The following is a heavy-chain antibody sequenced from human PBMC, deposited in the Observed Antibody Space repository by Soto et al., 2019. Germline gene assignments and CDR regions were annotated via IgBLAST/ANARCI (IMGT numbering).Heavy chain of an antibody. CDR2: IYYSGIT. V-gene: IGHV4-39*02. CDR3: ASLPDWGWGNN. Sequence: QLQLQESGPGLVKPSETLSLTCAVSGGSISSSSYYWGWIRQPPGKGLEWIGSIYYSGITYYNPSLKSRVTLPVDTCKNRFSLRLTSVTAADTAVYYRASLPDWGWGNNWGQGTLVTVSS. CDR1: GGSISSSSYY. J-gene: IGHJ4*02. D-gene: IGHD2-21*01.